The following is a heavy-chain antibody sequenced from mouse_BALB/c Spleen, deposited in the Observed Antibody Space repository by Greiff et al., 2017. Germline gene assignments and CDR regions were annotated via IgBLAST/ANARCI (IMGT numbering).Heavy chain of an antibody. J-gene: IGHJ2*01. Sequence: VQLQQSGAELVKPGASVKLSCTASGFNIKDSYMHWVKQRPEQGLEWIGRIDPANGNTKYDPKFQGKATITADTSSNTAYLQLSSLTSEDTAVYYCARDYGYGYWGQGTTLTVSS. CDR1: GFNIKDSY. CDR3: ARDYGYGY. D-gene: IGHD1-2*01. V-gene: IGHV14-3*02. CDR2: IDPANGNT.